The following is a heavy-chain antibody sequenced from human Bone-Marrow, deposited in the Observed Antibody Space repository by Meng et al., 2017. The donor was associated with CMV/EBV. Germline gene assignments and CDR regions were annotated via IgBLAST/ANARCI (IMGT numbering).Heavy chain of an antibody. V-gene: IGHV4-61*02. CDR3: ARGDYYGKFDY. CDR2: IYAGGGS. CDR1: GGSISSGTYY. Sequence: CTVSGGSISSGTYYWSWIRQPAGKGLECIGRIYAGGGSIYNPSLKSRVTISMDTSKNQFSLKLSSVTAADTAVYYCARGDYYGKFDYWGQGALVTVSS. D-gene: IGHD3-10*01. J-gene: IGHJ4*02.